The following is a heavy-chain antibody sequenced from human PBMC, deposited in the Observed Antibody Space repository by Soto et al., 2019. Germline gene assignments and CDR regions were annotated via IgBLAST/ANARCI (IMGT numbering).Heavy chain of an antibody. Sequence: ASVKVSCKASGGTFSSYAISWVRQAPGQGLEWMGGIIPIFGTANYAQKFQGRVTITADESTSTAYMELSSLRSEDTAVYYCARDLHYYDSSGYQLDYWGQGTLVTVSS. V-gene: IGHV1-69*13. D-gene: IGHD3-22*01. J-gene: IGHJ4*02. CDR1: GGTFSSYA. CDR2: IIPIFGTA. CDR3: ARDLHYYDSSGYQLDY.